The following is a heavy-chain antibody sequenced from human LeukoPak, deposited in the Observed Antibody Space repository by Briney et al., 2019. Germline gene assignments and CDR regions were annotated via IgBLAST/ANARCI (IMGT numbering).Heavy chain of an antibody. CDR2: IYYSGST. V-gene: IGHV4-31*03. Sequence: SETLSLTCTVSGGSISSGGYYWSWIRQHPGKGLEWIGYIYYSGSTYYNPSLKSRVTISVDTSNNQFSLKLSSVTAADTAVYYCARRGAPRAFDIWGQGTMVTVSS. CDR3: ARRGAPRAFDI. CDR1: GGSISSGGYY. J-gene: IGHJ3*02. D-gene: IGHD1-26*01.